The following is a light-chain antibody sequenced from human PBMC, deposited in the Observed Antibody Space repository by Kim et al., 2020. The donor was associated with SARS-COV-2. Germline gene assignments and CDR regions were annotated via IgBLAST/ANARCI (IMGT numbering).Light chain of an antibody. CDR1: QSVGTF. CDR3: QQRYSWPRT. V-gene: IGKV3-11*01. CDR2: DAS. Sequence: DIVLTQSPDTLSLSTGDRATISCRAGQSVGTFLAWYQQRPGQAPRLLIYDASNRAAGVPARFAGAGSGTDFTLTINRLEPDDFAIYYCQQRYSWPRTFGHGTKVDIK. J-gene: IGKJ1*01.